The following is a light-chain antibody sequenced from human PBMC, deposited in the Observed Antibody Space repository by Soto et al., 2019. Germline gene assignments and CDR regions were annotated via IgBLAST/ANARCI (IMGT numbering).Light chain of an antibody. CDR3: QQYGSSPWT. CDR1: QSVSSNY. V-gene: IGKV3-20*01. Sequence: EIVLTQSPGTLSLSPGERATLSCRASQSVSSNYLAWYQQKPGQAPRLLIFGTSSRATGIPDRFSGSGSGTDFTLTISGLEPEDFAVYYCQQYGSSPWTFGQGIKVEIK. J-gene: IGKJ1*01. CDR2: GTS.